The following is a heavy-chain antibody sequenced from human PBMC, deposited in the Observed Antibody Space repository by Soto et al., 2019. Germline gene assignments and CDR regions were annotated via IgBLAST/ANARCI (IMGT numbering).Heavy chain of an antibody. CDR1: GGSISSGGYS. Sequence: SLTCAVSGGSISSGGYSWSWIRQPPGKGLEWIGYIYHSGSTHYNPSLKSRVTISVDRSKNQFSLKLSSVTAADTAVYYCARDKRPYYYDSSGYADYFDYWGQGTLVTVSS. J-gene: IGHJ4*02. CDR2: IYHSGST. V-gene: IGHV4-30-2*01. D-gene: IGHD3-22*01. CDR3: ARDKRPYYYDSSGYADYFDY.